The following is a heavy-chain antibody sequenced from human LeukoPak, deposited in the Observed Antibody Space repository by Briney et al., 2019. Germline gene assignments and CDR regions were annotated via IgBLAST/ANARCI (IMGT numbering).Heavy chain of an antibody. CDR2: IKQDGSEK. CDR1: GFTFSSYW. CDR3: ARAVISADSN. D-gene: IGHD2-2*01. V-gene: IGHV3-7*01. J-gene: IGHJ4*02. Sequence: GGSLRLSCAASGFTFSSYWMSWVCQAPGKGLEWVATIKQDGSEKYYVDSVRGRFTISRDNAKNSLYLQMDSLRVEDTAVYYCARAVISADSNWGRGTLVTVSS.